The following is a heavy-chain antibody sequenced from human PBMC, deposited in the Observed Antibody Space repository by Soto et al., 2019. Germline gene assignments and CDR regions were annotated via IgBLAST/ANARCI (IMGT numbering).Heavy chain of an antibody. CDR2: ISGTGGST. CDR1: GFIFRNYA. V-gene: IGHV3-23*01. CDR3: AKAAPGPEFDC. J-gene: IGHJ4*02. D-gene: IGHD6-13*01. Sequence: PGGSLRLSCAGSGFIFRNYAMSWVRQAPGKGLEWVSTISGTGGSTYYADSVKGRFTIFRDNSKSTLYLQMSSLRADDTAVYYCAKAAPGPEFDCRGQGTLITVSS.